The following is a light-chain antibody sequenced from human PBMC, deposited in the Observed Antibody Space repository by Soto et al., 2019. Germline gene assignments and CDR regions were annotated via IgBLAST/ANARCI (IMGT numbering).Light chain of an antibody. J-gene: IGKJ4*01. V-gene: IGKV1-39*01. CDR2: AAS. CDR3: VQYFDYGFS. CDR1: QSISSY. Sequence: DIQMTQSPSSLSASVGDRVTITCRASQSISSYLNWYQQKPGKAPKLLIYAASSLQSGVPSRFSGSGSGTDFTLTISSLQPEDFATYYCVQYFDYGFSFGGGTRVEIK.